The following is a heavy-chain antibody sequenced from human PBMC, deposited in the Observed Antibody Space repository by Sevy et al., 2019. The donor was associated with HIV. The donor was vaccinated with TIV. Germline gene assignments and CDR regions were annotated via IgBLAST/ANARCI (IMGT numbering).Heavy chain of an antibody. Sequence: ASVKVSCKVSGYTLTELSMHWVRQAPGKGLEWMGGFDPEDGETIYAQKFQGRVTMTEDTSTDTAYMELSNLRSEDTAVYYCATDPLTGSYAFDIWGQGTMVTVSS. CDR1: GYTLTELS. J-gene: IGHJ3*02. CDR3: ATDPLTGSYAFDI. V-gene: IGHV1-24*01. CDR2: FDPEDGET. D-gene: IGHD3-9*01.